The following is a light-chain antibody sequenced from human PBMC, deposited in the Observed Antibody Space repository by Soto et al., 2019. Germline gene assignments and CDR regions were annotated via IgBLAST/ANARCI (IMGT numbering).Light chain of an antibody. J-gene: IGKJ1*01. CDR1: QSVSSY. V-gene: IGKV3-11*01. CDR2: DAS. Sequence: IVLTQSPATLSLSPLNGATLSFRASQSVSSYLTWYQQKIGQAPRLLIYDASNRATDIPARFSGSGSGTEFTLTISSLQSEDFAVYYCQQHNNWPRTFGQGTKVDIK. CDR3: QQHNNWPRT.